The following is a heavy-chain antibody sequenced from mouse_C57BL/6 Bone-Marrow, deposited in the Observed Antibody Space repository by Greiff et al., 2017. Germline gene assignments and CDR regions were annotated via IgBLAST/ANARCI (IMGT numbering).Heavy chain of an antibody. CDR2: IDPSDSET. J-gene: IGHJ3*01. CDR1: GYTFTSYW. Sequence: VQLQQPGAELVMPGASVKLSCKASGYTFTSYWMHWVKQRPIQGLEWIGNIDPSDSETNYNQKFKDKATLTVDKSSSAAYMLLSSLTSEDSAVYYCARSFSYWGQGTLVTVSA. V-gene: IGHV1-52*01. CDR3: ARSFSY.